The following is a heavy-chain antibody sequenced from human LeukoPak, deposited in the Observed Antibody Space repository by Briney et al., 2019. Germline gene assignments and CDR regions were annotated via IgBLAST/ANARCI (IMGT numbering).Heavy chain of an antibody. V-gene: IGHV3-30*02. D-gene: IGHD3-10*01. CDR3: AKSTMVRGVITSDYYYYYMDV. CDR2: IRYDGSNK. J-gene: IGHJ6*03. CDR1: GFTFSSYG. Sequence: GGSLRLPCAASGFTFSSYGMHWVRQAPGKGLEWVAFIRYDGSNKYYADSVKGRFTISRDNSKNTLYLQMNSLRAEDTAVYYCAKSTMVRGVITSDYYYYYMDVWGKGTTVTISS.